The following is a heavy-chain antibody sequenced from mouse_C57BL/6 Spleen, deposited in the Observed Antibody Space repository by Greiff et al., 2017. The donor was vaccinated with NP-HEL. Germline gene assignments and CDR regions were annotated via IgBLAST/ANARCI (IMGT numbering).Heavy chain of an antibody. V-gene: IGHV7-3*01. CDR1: GFTFTDYY. J-gene: IGHJ4*01. CDR3: ARYNYYGNYVDYAMDY. D-gene: IGHD2-1*01. Sequence: EVKLMESGGGLVQPGGSLSLSCAASGFTFTDYYMSWVRQPPGKALEWLGFIRNKANGYTTEYSASVKGRFTISRDDSQSILYRQMNALRAEDSATYYGARYNYYGNYVDYAMDYWGQGTSVTVSS. CDR2: IRNKANGYTT.